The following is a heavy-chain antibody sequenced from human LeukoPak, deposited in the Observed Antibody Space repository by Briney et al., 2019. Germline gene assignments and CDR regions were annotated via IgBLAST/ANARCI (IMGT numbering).Heavy chain of an antibody. Sequence: SETLSLTCAVSGGSISSYSWNWIRQPAGKGLEWIGRIYTSGSTKYSPSLKSRVTMSVDTSKNQFSLKLNSVTAADTAVYYCARDKKTSYYDSSGYYYPDAFDIWGQGTTVTVSS. CDR2: IYTSGST. CDR3: ARDKKTSYYDSSGYYYPDAFDI. V-gene: IGHV4-4*07. CDR1: GGSISSYS. J-gene: IGHJ3*02. D-gene: IGHD3-22*01.